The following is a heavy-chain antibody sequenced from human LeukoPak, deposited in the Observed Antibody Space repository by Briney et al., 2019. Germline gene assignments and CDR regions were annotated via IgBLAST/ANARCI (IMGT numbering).Heavy chain of an antibody. V-gene: IGHV3-48*01. CDR1: GFTFSSYS. Sequence: GGSLRLSCAASGFTFSSYSMNWVRQAPGKGLEWISYVSYSSSTIYYADSVKGRFTISRDNSKNTLYLQMNSLRAEDTAVYYCAKEQWLGYFDYWGQGTLVAVSS. J-gene: IGHJ4*02. D-gene: IGHD6-19*01. CDR3: AKEQWLGYFDY. CDR2: VSYSSSTI.